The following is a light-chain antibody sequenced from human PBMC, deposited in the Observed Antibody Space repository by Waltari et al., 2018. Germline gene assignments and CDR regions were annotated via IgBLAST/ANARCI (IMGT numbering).Light chain of an antibody. CDR2: EVS. Sequence: QSALTQPASVSGSPGQSITISCTGTSSDVGGYDYVSWYQQHPGKAPKLMIYEVSKRPSGVSKRFSGSKSGNTASLTISGLQAEDEADYYCSSYTSSRTSVFGGGTKLTVL. J-gene: IGLJ2*01. V-gene: IGLV2-14*03. CDR1: SSDVGGYDY. CDR3: SSYTSSRTSV.